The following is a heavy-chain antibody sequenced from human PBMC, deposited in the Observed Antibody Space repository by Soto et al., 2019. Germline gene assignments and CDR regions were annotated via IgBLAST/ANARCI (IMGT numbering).Heavy chain of an antibody. CDR2: ISAYNGNT. D-gene: IGHD3-3*01. V-gene: IGHV1-18*01. CDR1: GYTFTGYG. CDR3: ARESVTIFGVIPSADY. J-gene: IGHJ4*02. Sequence: GASVKVSCKASGYTFTGYGISWVRQAPGQGLEWMGWISAYNGNTNYAQKLQGRVTMTTDTSTSTAYMELRSLRSDDTAVYYCARESVTIFGVIPSADYWGQGTLVTVSS.